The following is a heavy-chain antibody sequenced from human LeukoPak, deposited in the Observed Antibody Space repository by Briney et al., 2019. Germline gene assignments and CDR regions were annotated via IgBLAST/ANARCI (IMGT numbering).Heavy chain of an antibody. CDR2: ISSSSSYI. Sequence: GGSLRLSCAASGFTFSGYSMNWVRQAPGKGLEWVSSISSSSSYIYYADSVKGRFTISRDNAKNSLYLHMNSLRAEDTAVYYCARVRASFCSGGSCYGLDYYYGMDDWGQGTTVTVSS. V-gene: IGHV3-21*01. J-gene: IGHJ6*02. D-gene: IGHD2-15*01. CDR1: GFTFSGYS. CDR3: ARVRASFCSGGSCYGLDYYYGMDD.